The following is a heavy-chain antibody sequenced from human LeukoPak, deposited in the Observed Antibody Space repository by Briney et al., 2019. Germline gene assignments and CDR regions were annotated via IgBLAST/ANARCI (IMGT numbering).Heavy chain of an antibody. CDR2: ISYDGSNK. J-gene: IGHJ4*02. D-gene: IGHD4-17*01. V-gene: IGHV3-30-3*01. Sequence: GRSLRLSCAASGFTFSSYAMHWVRQAPGKGLEWVAVISYDGSNKYYADSVKGRFTISRDNSKNTLYLQMNSLGAEDTAVYYCARELSATVSAFDYWGQGTLVTVSS. CDR3: ARELSATVSAFDY. CDR1: GFTFSSYA.